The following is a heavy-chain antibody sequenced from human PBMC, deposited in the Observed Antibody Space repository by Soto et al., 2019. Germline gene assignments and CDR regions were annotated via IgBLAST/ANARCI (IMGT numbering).Heavy chain of an antibody. Sequence: QVQLVESGGGVVQPGRSLRLSCAASGFTFSSYAMHWVRQAPGKGLEWVAVISYDGRNKYYADSVKGRFTISRDNSKNTLYLQMNSLRAEDTAVYYCARDLVVAATPGDYWGQGTLVTVSS. CDR1: GFTFSSYA. J-gene: IGHJ4*02. CDR3: ARDLVVAATPGDY. V-gene: IGHV3-30-3*01. CDR2: ISYDGRNK. D-gene: IGHD2-15*01.